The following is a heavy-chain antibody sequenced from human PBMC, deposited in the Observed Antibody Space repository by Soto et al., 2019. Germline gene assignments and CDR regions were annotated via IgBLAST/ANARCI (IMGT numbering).Heavy chain of an antibody. CDR1: GGTFSSYA. J-gene: IGHJ4*02. D-gene: IGHD5-12*01. CDR2: IIPIFGTA. CDR3: ARVEGIVATITDGYFDY. V-gene: IGHV1-69*13. Sequence: SVKVSCKASGGTFSSYAISWVRQAPGQGLEWMGGIIPIFGTANYAQKFQGRVTITADESTSTAYMELSSLRSEDTAVYYCARVEGIVATITDGYFDYWGQGTLVTVSS.